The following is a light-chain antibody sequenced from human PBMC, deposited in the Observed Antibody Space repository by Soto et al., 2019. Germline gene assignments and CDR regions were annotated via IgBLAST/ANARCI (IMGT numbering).Light chain of an antibody. CDR1: QGISSY. Sequence: DIQLTQSPSFLSASVGDRVTITCRASQGISSYLAWYQQKPGKAPKLPISAASTLQSGVPSRFSGSGSGTEFTLTISSLQPEDFATYYCQQLNSYPWTFGQGTKVEIK. CDR3: QQLNSYPWT. J-gene: IGKJ1*01. V-gene: IGKV1-9*01. CDR2: AAS.